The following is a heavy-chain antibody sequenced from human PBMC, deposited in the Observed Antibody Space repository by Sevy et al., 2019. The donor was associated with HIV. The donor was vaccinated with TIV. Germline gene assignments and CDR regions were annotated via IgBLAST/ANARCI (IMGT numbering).Heavy chain of an antibody. CDR2: IRSKAYGGTT. Sequence: GGSLRLSCTASGFTFGDYAKSWVRQAPGKGLEWVGFIRSKAYGGTTEYAASVKGRFTISRDDSKSIAYLQMNSLKTEDTAVYYCTREGLLWFGEFQFDYWGQGTLVTVSS. CDR3: TREGLLWFGEFQFDY. J-gene: IGHJ4*02. D-gene: IGHD3-10*01. CDR1: GFTFGDYA. V-gene: IGHV3-49*04.